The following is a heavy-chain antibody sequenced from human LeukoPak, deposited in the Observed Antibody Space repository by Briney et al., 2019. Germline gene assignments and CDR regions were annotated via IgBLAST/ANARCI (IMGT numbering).Heavy chain of an antibody. V-gene: IGHV3-30*18. CDR1: GFTFSSYG. Sequence: GRSLRLSCAASGFTFSSYGMHWVRQAPGKGLEWVAVISYDGSNKYYADSVKGRFTISRDNSKNTLYLQMNSLRAEDTAVYYCAKDPCRYCSGGSCIDYWGQGTLVTVSS. J-gene: IGHJ4*02. CDR3: AKDPCRYCSGGSCIDY. CDR2: ISYDGSNK. D-gene: IGHD2-15*01.